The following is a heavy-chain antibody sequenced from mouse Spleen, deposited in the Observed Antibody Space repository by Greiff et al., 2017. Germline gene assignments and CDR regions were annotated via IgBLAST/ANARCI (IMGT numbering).Heavy chain of an antibody. Sequence: EVQGVESGGGLVKLGGSLKLSCAASGFTFSSYAMSWVRQTPEKRLEWVATISSGGGNTYYPDSVKGRFTISRDNAKNTLYLQMSSLKSEDTAMYYCARHALTGWYFDVWGAGTTVTVSS. CDR3: ARHALTGWYFDV. D-gene: IGHD4-1*01. V-gene: IGHV5-9-3*01. CDR2: ISSGGGNT. CDR1: GFTFSSYA. J-gene: IGHJ1*01.